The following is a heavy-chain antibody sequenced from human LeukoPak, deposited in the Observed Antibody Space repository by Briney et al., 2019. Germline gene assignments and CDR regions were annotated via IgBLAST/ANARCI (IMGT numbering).Heavy chain of an antibody. CDR2: IWYDGSNK. D-gene: IGHD5-12*01. J-gene: IGHJ4*02. V-gene: IGHV3-33*01. CDR1: GITFKSYG. CDR3: ARDRVATDSGNYFDY. Sequence: GSLRLSCAASGITFKSYGMHWVRQAPGKGLEWVAIIWYDGSNKYYADSVQGRFTISRDNSKNTLYLQMNSLRAEDTAVYYCARDRVATDSGNYFDYWGQGTLVTVSS.